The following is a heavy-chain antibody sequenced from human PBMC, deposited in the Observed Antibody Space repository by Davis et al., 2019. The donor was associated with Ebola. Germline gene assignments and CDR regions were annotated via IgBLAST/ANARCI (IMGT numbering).Heavy chain of an antibody. CDR3: TRHVPGDFWYFDL. J-gene: IGHJ2*01. CDR2: FYRDGRM. D-gene: IGHD4-17*01. V-gene: IGHV3-53*01. Sequence: PGGSLRLSCAASGFIVSAKYMSWVCHTPGKGLEWVSVFYRDGRMYHADSVKGRFTISRDNSKNTVYLQINSLRAEDTAMYHCTRHVPGDFWYFDLWGRGTLVTVSS. CDR1: GFIVSAKY.